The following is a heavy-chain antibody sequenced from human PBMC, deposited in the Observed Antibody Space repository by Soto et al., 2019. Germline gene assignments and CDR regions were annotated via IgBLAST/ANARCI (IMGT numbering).Heavy chain of an antibody. CDR1: GFTVSSNY. J-gene: IGHJ3*01. V-gene: IGHV3-53*02. D-gene: IGHD3-10*01. Sequence: EVQLVETGGGLIHPGGSLRLSCAASGFTVSSNYMSWVRQAPGKGLEWVSVIYSGGNTYYADSVKGRFTISRDNSKTTLYLQMNSLSTEASAVYYCARGSLPRGGGAFDFWGQGTMVSVSS. CDR2: IYSGGNT. CDR3: ARGSLPRGGGAFDF.